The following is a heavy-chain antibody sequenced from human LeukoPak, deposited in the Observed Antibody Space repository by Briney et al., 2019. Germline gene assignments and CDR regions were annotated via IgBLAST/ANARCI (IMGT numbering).Heavy chain of an antibody. V-gene: IGHV3-23*01. D-gene: IGHD3-22*01. CDR3: AKSLYDSSGYYYGILGAPFDY. CDR1: GFTFSSYA. J-gene: IGHJ4*02. Sequence: GGSLRLSCAASGFTFSSYAMSWVRQAPGKGLEWVSAISGSGGSTYYADSVEGRFTISRDSSKNTLYLQMNSLRAEDTAVYYCAKSLYDSSGYYYGILGAPFDYWGQGTLVTVSS. CDR2: ISGSGGST.